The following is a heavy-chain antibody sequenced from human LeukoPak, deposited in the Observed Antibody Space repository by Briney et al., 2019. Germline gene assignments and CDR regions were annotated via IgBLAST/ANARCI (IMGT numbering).Heavy chain of an antibody. Sequence: ASETLSLTCAVYGGSFSGYYWSWIRQPPGKGLEWIGEINHSGSTNYNPSLKSRVTISVDTSKNQFSLKLSSVTAADTAVYYCAKKTPLNWFDPWGQGTLVTVSS. V-gene: IGHV4-34*01. CDR2: INHSGST. J-gene: IGHJ5*02. CDR1: GGSFSGYY. CDR3: AKKTPLNWFDP.